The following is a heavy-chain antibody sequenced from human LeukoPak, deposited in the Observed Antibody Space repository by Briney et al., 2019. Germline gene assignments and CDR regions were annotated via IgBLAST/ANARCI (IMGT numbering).Heavy chain of an antibody. CDR3: ARDYDSSGYWGYFDY. J-gene: IGHJ4*02. CDR2: ISAYNGNT. D-gene: IGHD3-22*01. V-gene: IGHV1-18*01. Sequence: ASVKVSCKASGYTFTSYGISWARQAPGQGLEWMGWISAYNGNTNYAQKLQGRVTMTTDTSTSTAYMELRSLRSDDTAVYYCARDYDSSGYWGYFDYWGQGTLVTVSS. CDR1: GYTFTSYG.